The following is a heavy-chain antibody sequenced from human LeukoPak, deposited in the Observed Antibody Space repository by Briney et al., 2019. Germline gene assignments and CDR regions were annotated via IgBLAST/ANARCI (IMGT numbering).Heavy chain of an antibody. D-gene: IGHD3-10*01. Sequence: PGGSLRLSCAASGFTFSSYSMMWVRQAPGKGLEWVSYISSSSTTIHYADSVKGRFTISRDNAKNSVYLQMNSLRAEDTAVYFCAKSGSQRPDYWGQGTLVTVSS. V-gene: IGHV3-48*01. J-gene: IGHJ4*02. CDR3: AKSGSQRPDY. CDR1: GFTFSSYS. CDR2: ISSSSTTI.